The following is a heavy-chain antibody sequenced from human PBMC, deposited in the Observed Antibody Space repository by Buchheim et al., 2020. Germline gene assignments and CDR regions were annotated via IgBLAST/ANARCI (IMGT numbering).Heavy chain of an antibody. CDR3: ARALNTAMVRDDNWFDP. CDR2: IYYSGST. J-gene: IGHJ5*02. D-gene: IGHD5-18*01. V-gene: IGHV4-59*01. Sequence: QVQPQESGPGLVKPSETLSLTCTVSGGSISSYYWSWIRQPPGKGLEWIGYIYYSGSTNYNPSLKSRVTISVDTSKNQFSLKLSSVTAADTAVYYCARALNTAMVRDDNWFDPWGQGTL. CDR1: GGSISSYY.